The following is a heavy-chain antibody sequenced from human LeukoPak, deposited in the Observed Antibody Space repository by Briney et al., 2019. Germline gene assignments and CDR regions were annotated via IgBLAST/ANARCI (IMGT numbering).Heavy chain of an antibody. Sequence: ASVKVSCKASGYTFTAYYIHWGRQAPGQGLEWMGWLNPNSGVTSYAQKFQGRVTMTRDTSISTAYMELSGLTLDDTAFYYCARGVGATAMDFDYWGQGTLVTVSS. V-gene: IGHV1-2*02. CDR1: GYTFTAYY. CDR2: LNPNSGVT. J-gene: IGHJ4*02. CDR3: ARGVGATAMDFDY. D-gene: IGHD5-18*01.